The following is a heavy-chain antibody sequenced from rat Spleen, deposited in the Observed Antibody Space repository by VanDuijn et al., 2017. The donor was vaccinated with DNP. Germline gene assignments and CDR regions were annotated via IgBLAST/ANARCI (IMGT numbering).Heavy chain of an antibody. D-gene: IGHD1-11*01. CDR2: ISPSGGST. J-gene: IGHJ2*01. CDR3: ARASYGGYDY. V-gene: IGHV5S13*01. Sequence: EVQLVESGGGLVQPGRSLKLSCAASGFTFSNYDMAWVRQAPTKGLEWVASISPSGGSTYYRDSVKGRFTVSRDNAQNTLYLQMSKLGSEDTAIYYCARASYGGYDYWGQGVMVTVSS. CDR1: GFTFSNYD.